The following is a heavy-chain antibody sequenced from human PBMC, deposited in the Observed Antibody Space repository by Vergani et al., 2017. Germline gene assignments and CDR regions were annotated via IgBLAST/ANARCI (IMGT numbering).Heavy chain of an antibody. Sequence: VQLVESGGGLVPPGRSLRLSCSASGFTFDDYAIHWVRPAPGKGLEWVSGISWNSDSIGYADSVKGPFTISRDNAKNSLYLQMNSLRAEDTALYYCAKEGVEKDACDIWSQGTMVTVS. J-gene: IGHJ3*02. CDR1: GFTFDDYA. D-gene: IGHD3-3*01. V-gene: IGHV3-9*01. CDR3: AKEGVEKDACDI. CDR2: ISWNSDSI.